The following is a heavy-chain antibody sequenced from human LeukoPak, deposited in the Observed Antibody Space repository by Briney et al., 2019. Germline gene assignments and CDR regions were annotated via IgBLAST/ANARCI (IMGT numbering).Heavy chain of an antibody. D-gene: IGHD6-19*01. J-gene: IGHJ3*02. CDR3: AKGGGSGWGRRAFDI. Sequence: GASLRLSCAASGFTFSSYAMNCVRQAPGKGLEWVSAISGTGGNTYYADSVKGRFTISRDNSKSTLYLQMNSLRADDTAVYYCAKGGGSGWGRRAFDIWGQGTMVTVSS. CDR1: GFTFSSYA. V-gene: IGHV3-23*01. CDR2: ISGTGGNT.